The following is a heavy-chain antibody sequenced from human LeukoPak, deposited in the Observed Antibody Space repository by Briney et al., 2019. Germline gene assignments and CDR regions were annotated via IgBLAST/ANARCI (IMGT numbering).Heavy chain of an antibody. Sequence: GGSLTLSCAASGFSVDNYGMNWVRQAPGKGLESVSGVAWNGVSTTYADSVKGRFTISRDNAKNSLYLQMNTVRDEDTALYYCARSFYGDYGEPDAFDVWGQGTMVTVS. CDR3: ARSFYGDYGEPDAFDV. CDR1: GFSVDNYG. CDR2: VAWNGVST. V-gene: IGHV3-20*04. J-gene: IGHJ3*01. D-gene: IGHD4-17*01.